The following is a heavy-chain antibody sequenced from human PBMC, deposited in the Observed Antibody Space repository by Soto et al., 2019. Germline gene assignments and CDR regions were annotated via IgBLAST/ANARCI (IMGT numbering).Heavy chain of an antibody. CDR2: IHYSGDT. D-gene: IGHD3-3*01. CDR1: GDSITRGAYF. Sequence: QVQLQESGPGLMKPSQTLSLTCSVSGDSITRGAYFWSWIRQHPGKALEWIGYIHYSGDTHSKPSLKIRLVMSVDTSQNELAVILMSLTAAATAIYYCARGLHFDFVSSRNWFDPWGQGTLVTVST. J-gene: IGHJ5*02. V-gene: IGHV4-31*03. CDR3: ARGLHFDFVSSRNWFDP.